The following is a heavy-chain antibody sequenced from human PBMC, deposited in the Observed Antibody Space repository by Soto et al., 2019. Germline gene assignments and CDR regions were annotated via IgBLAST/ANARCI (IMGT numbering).Heavy chain of an antibody. CDR1: GFTFSNYW. CDR2: MKQDGSLK. Sequence: GGSLRLSCAASGFTFSNYWMSWVRQAPGKGLEWVANMKQDGSLKEFADSVRGRFTISRDNAQNSVYLQMNSLRAEDTAIYYCARDLPNGYFDYWGQGILVTVSS. V-gene: IGHV3-7*01. J-gene: IGHJ4*02. CDR3: ARDLPNGYFDY.